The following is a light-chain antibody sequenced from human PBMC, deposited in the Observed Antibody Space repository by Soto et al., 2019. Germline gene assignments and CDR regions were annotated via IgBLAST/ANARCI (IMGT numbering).Light chain of an antibody. J-gene: IGLJ2*01. CDR1: SGHSSYA. CDR3: QTWGTGIVV. V-gene: IGLV4-69*01. Sequence: QSVLTQSPSASASLGASVKLTCTLSSGHSSYAIAWHQQQPEKGPRYLMKLNSDGSHSKGDGSPDRFSGSSSGAGRYLTVASLQSDDEADYYCQTWGTGIVVFGGGTQLTVL. CDR2: LNSDGSH.